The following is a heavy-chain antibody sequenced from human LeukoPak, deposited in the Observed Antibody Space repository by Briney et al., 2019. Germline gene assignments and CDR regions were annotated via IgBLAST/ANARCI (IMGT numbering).Heavy chain of an antibody. CDR2: ISAYNGNT. J-gene: IGHJ4*02. Sequence: ASVKVSCKASGYTFISYGISWVRQAPGQGLEWMGWISAYNGNTNYAQKLQGRVTMTTDTSTSTAYMELRSLRSDDTAVYYCARVPGDTAMVYLDYWGQGTLVTVSS. CDR3: ARVPGDTAMVYLDY. V-gene: IGHV1-18*01. CDR1: GYTFISYG. D-gene: IGHD5-18*01.